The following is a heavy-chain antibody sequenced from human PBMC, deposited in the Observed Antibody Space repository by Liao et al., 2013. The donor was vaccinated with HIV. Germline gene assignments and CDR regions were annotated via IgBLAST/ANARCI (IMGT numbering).Heavy chain of an antibody. J-gene: IGHJ4*02. CDR1: GGSISSYY. CDR2: IHYTGST. Sequence: QVQLQESGPGLVKPSETLSLTCTVSGGSISSYYWSWIRQPPGKGLEWIGDIHYTGSTNYNPALKSRVTISVDTSKNQFSLELGFVTASDTAVYYCARVVPYCTATACLYYFDSWGQGTLVTVSS. D-gene: IGHD2-8*02. CDR3: ARVVPYCTATACLYYFDS. V-gene: IGHV4-59*01.